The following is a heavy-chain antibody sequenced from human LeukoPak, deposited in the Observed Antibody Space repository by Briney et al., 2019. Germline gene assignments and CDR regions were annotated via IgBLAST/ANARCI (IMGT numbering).Heavy chain of an antibody. CDR3: AKSSYSSSWYGDS. V-gene: IGHV3-23*01. D-gene: IGHD6-13*01. Sequence: TGGSLRLSCAASGFTFSSYAMSWVRQAPGKGLEWVSAISGSGGGTNYADSVKGRFTISRDNSKDTLYLQMNSLRAEDTALYYCAKSSYSSSWYGDSWGQGALVTVSS. CDR2: ISGSGGGT. CDR1: GFTFSSYA. J-gene: IGHJ4*02.